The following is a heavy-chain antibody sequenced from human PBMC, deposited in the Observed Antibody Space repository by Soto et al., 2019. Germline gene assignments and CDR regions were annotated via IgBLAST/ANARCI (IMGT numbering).Heavy chain of an antibody. CDR2: TYYRSKWYN. D-gene: IGHD2-21*02. CDR3: ARGGPYCICDCSYRFDY. CDR1: GDSVSSNRAA. J-gene: IGHJ4*02. Sequence: PSQTLSLTCAISGDSVSSNRAAWNWIRQSPSRGLEWLGRTYYRSKWYNDFAVSVKSRITINPDTSKNQFSLQLNSVTPEDTAVYYCARGGPYCICDCSYRFDYWGQGTPVTVSS. V-gene: IGHV6-1*01.